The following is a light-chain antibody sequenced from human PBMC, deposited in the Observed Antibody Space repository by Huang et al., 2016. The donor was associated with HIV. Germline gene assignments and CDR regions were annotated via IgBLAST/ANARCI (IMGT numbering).Light chain of an antibody. CDR1: QSVSSSY. Sequence: DIVLTQSPGTLSLSPGKRATLSCRASQSVSSSYLAWYQQKPGQAPRLLSYGASSRATGIPDRCSGSGSGTDFTLTISRLEPEDFAVYYCQQYGNSPQTFGQGTKVEIK. V-gene: IGKV3-20*01. CDR2: GAS. CDR3: QQYGNSPQT. J-gene: IGKJ1*01.